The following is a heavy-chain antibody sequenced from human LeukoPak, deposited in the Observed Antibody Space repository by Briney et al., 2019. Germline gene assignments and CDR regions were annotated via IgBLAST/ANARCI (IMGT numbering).Heavy chain of an antibody. CDR2: INPSGGST. D-gene: IGHD1-26*01. CDR3: ARDGKWDQLRSFDI. Sequence: ASVKVSCKASGYTFTSYYMHWVRQAPGQGLEWMGIINPSGGSTGYAQKFQGRITMTGDMSTSTVYMELSSLRSEDTAVYYCARDGKWDQLRSFDIWGQGTMVTVSS. J-gene: IGHJ3*02. CDR1: GYTFTSYY. V-gene: IGHV1-46*01.